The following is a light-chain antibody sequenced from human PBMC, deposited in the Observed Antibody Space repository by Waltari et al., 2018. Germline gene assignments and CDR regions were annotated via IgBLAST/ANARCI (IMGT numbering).Light chain of an antibody. J-gene: IGLJ3*02. CDR3: CSYAGTYTVRV. Sequence: QSALTQPRSVSGSPGQSVPISCTGTSSDVGAYNHVSWYQQHPGKAPKLMIYGVSKRPSGVPDRFSGSKSGNTASLTISGLQAEDEGDYYCCSYAGTYTVRVFGGGTKVTVL. CDR1: SSDVGAYNH. CDR2: GVS. V-gene: IGLV2-11*01.